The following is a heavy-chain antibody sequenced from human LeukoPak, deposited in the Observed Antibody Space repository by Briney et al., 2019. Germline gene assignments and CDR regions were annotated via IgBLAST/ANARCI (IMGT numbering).Heavy chain of an antibody. CDR3: ARGGYSGYLAAFDI. D-gene: IGHD5-12*01. Sequence: ASVTASCKASGYTFTGYYMHWVRQAPGQGLEWMGWINPNSGGTNYAQKFQGRVTMTRDTSISTAYMELSRLRSDDTAVYYCARGGYSGYLAAFDIWGQGTMVTVSS. J-gene: IGHJ3*02. V-gene: IGHV1-2*02. CDR2: INPNSGGT. CDR1: GYTFTGYY.